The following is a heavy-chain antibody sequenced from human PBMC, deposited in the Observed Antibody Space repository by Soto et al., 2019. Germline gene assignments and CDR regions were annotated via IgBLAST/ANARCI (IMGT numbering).Heavy chain of an antibody. V-gene: IGHV1-69*02. CDR1: GGTFTDYT. Sequence: QVQLVQSGAEVKKPGSSVKVSCKASGGTFTDYTITWVRQAPGQGLECMGRIIPVLDLSNYAQKFQGRVTITADKSTTTSYMELSGLTSEDTAVYYCAKKLGPSAFDLWGRGTLVTVSS. D-gene: IGHD1-26*01. CDR2: IIPVLDLS. CDR3: AKKLGPSAFDL. J-gene: IGHJ2*01.